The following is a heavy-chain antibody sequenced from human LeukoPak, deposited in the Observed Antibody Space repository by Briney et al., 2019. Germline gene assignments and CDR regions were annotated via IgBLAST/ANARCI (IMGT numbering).Heavy chain of an antibody. CDR1: GGSFSGYY. CDR3: AREGMVVVVPAAIPRAFDI. CDR2: INHSGST. Sequence: PSETLSLTCAVYGGSFSGYYWSWIRQPPWKGLEWIGEINHSGSTNYNPSLKSRVTISVDTSKNQFSLKLSSVTAADTAVYYCAREGMVVVVPAAIPRAFDIWGQGTMVTVSS. V-gene: IGHV4-34*01. J-gene: IGHJ3*02. D-gene: IGHD2-2*02.